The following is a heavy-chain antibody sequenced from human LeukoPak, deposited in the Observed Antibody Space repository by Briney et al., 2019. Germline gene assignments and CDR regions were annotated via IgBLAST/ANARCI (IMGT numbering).Heavy chain of an antibody. Sequence: GGSLRLSCAASGFTFSSYGMSWVRQAPGKGLEWVSSISGSGGSTSYADSVKGRFTISRDISTNTLYLQMNSLRAEGTAMYYCAKGCSDTCYRFDCWGQGTLVTVSS. CDR3: AKGCSDTCYRFDC. CDR2: ISGSGGST. V-gene: IGHV3-23*01. J-gene: IGHJ4*02. CDR1: GFTFSSYG. D-gene: IGHD2-15*01.